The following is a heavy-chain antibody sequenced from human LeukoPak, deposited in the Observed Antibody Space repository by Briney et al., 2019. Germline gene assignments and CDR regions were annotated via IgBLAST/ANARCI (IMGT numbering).Heavy chain of an antibody. Sequence: SETLSLTCSVSGYSISSDCYWAWIRQPPGQGLVWIGGIYHSGYTYYYPSLKSRVTLSVDTSKNQFSLRLSSVTAADTAVYYCARAPRDSNGYYMRSFDSWGQGTLVIVSS. CDR3: ARAPRDSNGYYMRSFDS. CDR1: GYSISSDCY. V-gene: IGHV4-38-2*02. J-gene: IGHJ4*02. D-gene: IGHD3-22*01. CDR2: IYHSGYT.